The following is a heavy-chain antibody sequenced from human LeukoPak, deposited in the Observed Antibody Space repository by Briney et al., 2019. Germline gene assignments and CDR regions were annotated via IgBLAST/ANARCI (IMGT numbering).Heavy chain of an antibody. CDR2: IYTSGST. CDR3: ARGIHTGGGYGIDY. Sequence: SEPLSLICSVSGDSISSYYGSWIRQPAGKGLKWIGRIYTSGSTNYNPSLKIRVTMSEDTSKNQFSMKRSSVTAADTAVNYCARGIHTGGGYGIDYWGQGTLVTVSS. J-gene: IGHJ4*02. CDR1: GDSISSYY. D-gene: IGHD5-18*01. V-gene: IGHV4-4*07.